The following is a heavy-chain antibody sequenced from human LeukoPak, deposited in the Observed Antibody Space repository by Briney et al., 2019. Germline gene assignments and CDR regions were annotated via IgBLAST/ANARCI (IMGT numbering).Heavy chain of an antibody. D-gene: IGHD2-21*02. J-gene: IGHJ4*02. CDR2: IYPGDSDT. CDR3: ARQRYCGGDCYYNDFDY. CDR1: GYSFTSYW. Sequence: GESLQISCKGSGYSFTSYWIGWVRQMPGKGLEWMGIIYPGDSDTRYSPSFQGQVTISADKSISTAYLQWSSLKASDTAMYYCARQRYCGGDCYYNDFDYWGQGTLVTVSS. V-gene: IGHV5-51*01.